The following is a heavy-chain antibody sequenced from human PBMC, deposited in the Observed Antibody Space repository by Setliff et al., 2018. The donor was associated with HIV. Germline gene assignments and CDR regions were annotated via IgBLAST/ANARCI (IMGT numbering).Heavy chain of an antibody. CDR2: IHHSGTT. V-gene: IGHV4-30-4*08. J-gene: IGHJ4*02. Sequence: QTLSLTCNVSGGSISSGDYHWGWIRQPPGEGLEYIGHIHHSGTTFYNPSLRPRVVIQLDTSKNQFSLNLTSVTAADTAVYYCARDRALRFSKSPSFNYFDVWGQGALVTVSS. CDR3: ARDRALRFSKSPSFNYFDV. D-gene: IGHD3-10*01. CDR1: GGSISSGDYH.